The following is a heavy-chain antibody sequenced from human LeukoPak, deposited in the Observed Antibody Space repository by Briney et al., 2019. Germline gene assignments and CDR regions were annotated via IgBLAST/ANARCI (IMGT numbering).Heavy chain of an antibody. D-gene: IGHD1-26*01. V-gene: IGHV3-23*01. Sequence: GGSLRLSCAASGFTFSSYWMSWVRQAPGKGLEWVSTIIDSGNSIYYADSAEGRFTISRDNSKNTLYLQMNSLRAGDTAVYYCAKDPIFSGSYGVFDYWGLGTLVTVSS. CDR1: GFTFSSYW. J-gene: IGHJ4*02. CDR3: AKDPIFSGSYGVFDY. CDR2: IIDSGNSI.